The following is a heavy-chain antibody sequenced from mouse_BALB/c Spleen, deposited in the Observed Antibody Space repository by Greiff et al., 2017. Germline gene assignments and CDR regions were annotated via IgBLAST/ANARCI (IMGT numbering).Heavy chain of an antibody. D-gene: IGHD2-3*01. Sequence: EVMVVESGGGLVQPGGSLRLSCATSGFTFTDYYMSWVRQPPGKALEWLGFIRNKANGYTTEYSASVKGRFTISRDNSQSILYLQMNTLRAEDSATYYCAREAGYLYYYAMDYWGQGTSVTVSS. CDR2: IRNKANGYTT. J-gene: IGHJ4*01. V-gene: IGHV7-3*02. CDR1: GFTFTDYY. CDR3: AREAGYLYYYAMDY.